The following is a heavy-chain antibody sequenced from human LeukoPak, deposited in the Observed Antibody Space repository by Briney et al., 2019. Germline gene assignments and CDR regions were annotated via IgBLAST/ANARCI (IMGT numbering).Heavy chain of an antibody. CDR1: GGTFISYA. V-gene: IGHV1-69*06. CDR2: IIPIFGTA. CDR3: ARAPYSSRFGFDP. Sequence: ASVKVSCKASGGTFISYAISWVRQAPGQGLEWMGGIIPIFGTANYAQKFQGRVTITADKSTSTAHMELSSLRSEDTAVYYCARAPYSSRFGFDPWGQGTLVTVSS. D-gene: IGHD3-22*01. J-gene: IGHJ5*02.